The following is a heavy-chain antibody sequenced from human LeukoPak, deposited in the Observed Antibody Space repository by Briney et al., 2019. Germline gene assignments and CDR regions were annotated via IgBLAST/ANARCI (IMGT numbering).Heavy chain of an antibody. J-gene: IGHJ4*02. Sequence: PGRSLRLSCAASGFTFSSYAMHWVRQAPGKGLEWVAVISYDGSNKYYADSVKGRFTISRDNSKNTLYLQMNSLRAEDTAVYYCARGRRGGTPYYFDYWGQGTLVTVSS. CDR2: ISYDGSNK. CDR1: GFTFSSYA. CDR3: ARGRRGGTPYYFDY. V-gene: IGHV3-30*04. D-gene: IGHD4-23*01.